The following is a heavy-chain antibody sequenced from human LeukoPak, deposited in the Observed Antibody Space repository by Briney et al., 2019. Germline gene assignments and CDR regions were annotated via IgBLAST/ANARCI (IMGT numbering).Heavy chain of an antibody. J-gene: IGHJ5*02. CDR1: GFTFSSYS. CDR2: ISSSSSYI. V-gene: IGHV3-21*01. Sequence: GGSLRLSCAASGFTFSSYSMNWVRQAPGKGLEWVSSISSSSSYIYYADSVKGRFTISRDNAKNSLYLQMNSLRAEDTAVYYCATSVALDKTINWFDRWGQGTLVTVSS. CDR3: ATSVALDKTINWFDR. D-gene: IGHD6-19*01.